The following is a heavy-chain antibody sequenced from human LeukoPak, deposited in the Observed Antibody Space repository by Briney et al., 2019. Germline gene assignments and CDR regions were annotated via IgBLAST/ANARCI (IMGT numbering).Heavy chain of an antibody. D-gene: IGHD2-15*01. CDR2: IYTSGTT. Sequence: SETLSLTCAVSGGSISSYYWSWIRQPAGKGLEWIGRIYTSGTTNYNPSLKSRVTMSVDTSKNQFSLNLYSVTAADTAVYYCARTSPRAATFDYWGQGTLVTVSS. J-gene: IGHJ4*02. CDR1: GGSISSYY. V-gene: IGHV4-4*07. CDR3: ARTSPRAATFDY.